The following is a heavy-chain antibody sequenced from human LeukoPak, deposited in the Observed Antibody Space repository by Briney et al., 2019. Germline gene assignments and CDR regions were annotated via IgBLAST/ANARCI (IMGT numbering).Heavy chain of an antibody. CDR2: IYSGGST. CDR1: GFTVSSNY. CDR3: ASMVRGVTNGLFDY. D-gene: IGHD3-10*01. J-gene: IGHJ4*02. Sequence: GGSLRLSCAASGFTVSSNYMSWVRQAPGKGLEWVSVIYSGGSTYCADSVKGRFTISRDNSKNTLYLQMNSLRAEDTAVYYCASMVRGVTNGLFDYWGQGTLVTVSS. V-gene: IGHV3-53*01.